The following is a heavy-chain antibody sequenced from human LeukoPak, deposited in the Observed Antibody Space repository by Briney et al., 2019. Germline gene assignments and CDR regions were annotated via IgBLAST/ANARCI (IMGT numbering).Heavy chain of an antibody. D-gene: IGHD6-13*01. CDR1: GFSFSSYW. J-gene: IGHJ4*02. CDR3: VRRLATAGVLDF. CDR2: INGDGSTT. Sequence: GGSLRLSCAASGFSFSSYWMHWVRQPPGKGRVWVSRINGDGSTTHYADSVKGRFTISRDNAKNTLYLQMNSRRAEDTAVYYCVRRLATAGVLDFWGQGTLVTVSS. V-gene: IGHV3-74*01.